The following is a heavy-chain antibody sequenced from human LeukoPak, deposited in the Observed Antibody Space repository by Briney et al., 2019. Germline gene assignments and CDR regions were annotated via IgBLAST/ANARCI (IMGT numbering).Heavy chain of an antibody. CDR2: ISGSGDNT. Sequence: PGGSLRLSCVASGSTFSLYAMSWVRQAPGKGLEWISAISGSGDNTYYAESVKGRFTISRDNSKNTLYLRMKSLRAEDTAIYYCAKESTVTPGNVNWFDSWGQGTLVTVSS. CDR1: GSTFSLYA. J-gene: IGHJ5*01. D-gene: IGHD4-17*01. V-gene: IGHV3-23*01. CDR3: AKESTVTPGNVNWFDS.